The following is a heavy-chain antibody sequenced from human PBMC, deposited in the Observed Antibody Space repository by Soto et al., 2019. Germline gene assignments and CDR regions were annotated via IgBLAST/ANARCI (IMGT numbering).Heavy chain of an antibody. CDR3: ASHFIAVAGTGLGAFDI. D-gene: IGHD6-19*01. J-gene: IGHJ3*02. V-gene: IGHV3-7*01. Sequence: GGSLRLSCAASGFTFSSYWMSWVRQAPGKGLEWVANIKQNGSEKYYVDSVKGRFTISRDNAKNSLYLQMNSLRAVDTAVYYCASHFIAVAGTGLGAFDIWGQGTMVTVSS. CDR1: GFTFSSYW. CDR2: IKQNGSEK.